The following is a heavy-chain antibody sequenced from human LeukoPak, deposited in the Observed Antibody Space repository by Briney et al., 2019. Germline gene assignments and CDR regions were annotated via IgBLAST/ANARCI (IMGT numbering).Heavy chain of an antibody. Sequence: PSETLSLTCAVYGGSFSGYYWSWIRQPPGKGLERIGEINHSGSTNYNPSLKSRVTISVDTSKNQFSLKLSSVTAADTAVYYCASTRAYCSGGSCYSPLSDYWGQGTLVTVSS. J-gene: IGHJ4*02. V-gene: IGHV4-34*01. D-gene: IGHD2-15*01. CDR1: GGSFSGYY. CDR3: ASTRAYCSGGSCYSPLSDY. CDR2: INHSGST.